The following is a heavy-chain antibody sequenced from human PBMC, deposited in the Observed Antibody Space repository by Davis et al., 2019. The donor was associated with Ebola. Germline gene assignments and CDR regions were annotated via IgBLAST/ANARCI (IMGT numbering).Heavy chain of an antibody. CDR1: RGSISSYY. CDR2: IYYSGST. Sequence: MPSETLSLTCTVSRGSISSYYWSWTRQPPGKGLEWNGYIYYSGSTNYNPSLKSRVTISVDTSKNQFSLKLSSVTAADTAVYYCARWNWNYGGYFDYWGQGTLVTVSS. J-gene: IGHJ4*02. D-gene: IGHD1-7*01. V-gene: IGHV4-59*01. CDR3: ARWNWNYGGYFDY.